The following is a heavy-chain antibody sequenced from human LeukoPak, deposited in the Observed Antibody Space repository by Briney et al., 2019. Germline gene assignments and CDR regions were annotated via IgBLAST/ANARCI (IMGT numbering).Heavy chain of an antibody. V-gene: IGHV4-34*01. D-gene: IGHD6-13*01. CDR1: GGSISSYY. CDR2: INHSGST. CDR3: ARHTIAAHEGGSFDY. J-gene: IGHJ4*02. Sequence: PSETLSLTCTVSGGSISSYYWIWIRQPPGKGLEWIGEINHSGSTNYNPSLKSRVTISVDTSKNQFSLKLSSVPAADTAVYYCARHTIAAHEGGSFDYWGQGTLVTVSS.